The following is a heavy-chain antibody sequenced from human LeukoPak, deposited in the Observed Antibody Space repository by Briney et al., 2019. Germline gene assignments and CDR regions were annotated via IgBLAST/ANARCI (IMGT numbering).Heavy chain of an antibody. CDR3: ARVNSYGYGYFFDY. V-gene: IGHV4-39*07. CDR1: GGSIDSTSYY. J-gene: IGHJ4*02. D-gene: IGHD5-18*01. Sequence: SETLSLTCTVSGGSIDSTSYYWGWIRQPPGKGLEWIGSIYYSGSTYYNPSLKSRVTISVATSKNQFSLKLSSVTAADTAVYYCARVNSYGYGYFFDYWGQGALVTVSS. CDR2: IYYSGST.